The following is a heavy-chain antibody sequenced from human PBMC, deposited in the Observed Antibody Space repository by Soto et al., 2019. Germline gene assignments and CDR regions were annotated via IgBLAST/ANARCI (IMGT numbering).Heavy chain of an antibody. Sequence: QVQLQQWGAGLLKPSETLSLTCAVYGGSFSGYYWSWIRQPPGKGLEWIGEINHSGSTNYNPSLKSRVTISVDTSKNQCSLKLSSVTAADTAVYYCARGLVVPAAMPDYYYYMDVWGKGTTVTVSS. CDR1: GGSFSGYY. V-gene: IGHV4-34*01. D-gene: IGHD2-2*01. CDR2: INHSGST. CDR3: ARGLVVPAAMPDYYYYMDV. J-gene: IGHJ6*03.